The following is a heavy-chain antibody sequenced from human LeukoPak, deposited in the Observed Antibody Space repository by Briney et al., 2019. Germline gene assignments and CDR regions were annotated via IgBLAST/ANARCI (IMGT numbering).Heavy chain of an antibody. J-gene: IGHJ5*02. Sequence: SETLSLTCAVYGGSFSGYYWSWIRQPPGKGLEWIGEINHSGSTNYNPSLKSRVTISVDTSKNQFSLKLSSVTAADTAVYYCARRPPVLLWFGELSDWFDPWGQGTLVTVSS. V-gene: IGHV4-34*01. D-gene: IGHD3-10*01. CDR2: INHSGST. CDR1: GGSFSGYY. CDR3: ARRPPVLLWFGELSDWFDP.